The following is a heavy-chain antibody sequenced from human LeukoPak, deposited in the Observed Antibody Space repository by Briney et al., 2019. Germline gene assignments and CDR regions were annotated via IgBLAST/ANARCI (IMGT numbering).Heavy chain of an antibody. Sequence: SETLSLTCTVSGGPISSYYWSWIRQPPGKGLEWIGYIYYSGSTNYNPSLKSRVTISVDTSKNQFSLKLSSVTAADTAVYYCARDRYYYDSSGYYVFDYWGQGTLVTVSS. V-gene: IGHV4-59*12. CDR3: ARDRYYYDSSGYYVFDY. CDR1: GGPISSYY. D-gene: IGHD3-22*01. J-gene: IGHJ4*02. CDR2: IYYSGST.